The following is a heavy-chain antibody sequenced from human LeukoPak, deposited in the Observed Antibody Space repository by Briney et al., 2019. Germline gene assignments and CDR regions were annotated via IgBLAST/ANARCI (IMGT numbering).Heavy chain of an antibody. V-gene: IGHV1-18*01. D-gene: IGHD1-14*01. CDR2: ISAYNGNT. J-gene: IGHJ4*02. Sequence: EASVKVSCKASGGTFSSYAISWVRQAPGQGLEWMGWISAYNGNTNYAQKLQGRVTMTTDTSTSTAYMELRSLRSDDTAVYYCARDNRYDYWGQGTLVTVSS. CDR1: GGTFSSYA. CDR3: ARDNRYDY.